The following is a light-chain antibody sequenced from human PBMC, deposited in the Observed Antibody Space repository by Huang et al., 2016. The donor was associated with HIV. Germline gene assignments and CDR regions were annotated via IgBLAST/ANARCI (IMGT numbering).Light chain of an antibody. J-gene: IGKJ5*01. Sequence: EIVMTQSQGTLSVSPGERATLSCRASQNISSNLAWYQQKPGQAPRRLINDASTRANYIPARFSGSGSGTEFTLTITSLQSEDSAVYYCQQYDNWPPAITFGQGTRLEIK. CDR3: QQYDNWPPAIT. V-gene: IGKV3-15*01. CDR2: DAS. CDR1: QNISSN.